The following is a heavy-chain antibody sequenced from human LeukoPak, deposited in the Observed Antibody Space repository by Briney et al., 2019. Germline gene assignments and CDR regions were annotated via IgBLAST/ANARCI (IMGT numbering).Heavy chain of an antibody. D-gene: IGHD3-9*01. CDR3: AREGQYFDWLLSTDLFDY. Sequence: GGSLRLSCAASGFTFSSYAMSWVRQAPGKGLEWVSAISGSGGSTYYADSVKGRFTISRDNSKNTLYLQMNSLRAEDTAVYYCAREGQYFDWLLSTDLFDYWGQGTLVTVSS. CDR1: GFTFSSYA. V-gene: IGHV3-23*01. J-gene: IGHJ4*02. CDR2: ISGSGGST.